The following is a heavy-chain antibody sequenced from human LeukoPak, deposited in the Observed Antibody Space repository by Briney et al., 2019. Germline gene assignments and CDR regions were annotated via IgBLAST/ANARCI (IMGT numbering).Heavy chain of an antibody. D-gene: IGHD3-10*01. Sequence: SETLSLTCTVSGGSISSPSYFWGRIRQPPGKGLEWIASVHFSGSLYLNPSLKSRVTISIDTAKNQFSLKLSSVTAADTAVYFCARQLYISGSYYAPMDVWGKGTTVTIFS. V-gene: IGHV4-39*01. J-gene: IGHJ6*03. CDR3: ARQLYISGSYYAPMDV. CDR1: GGSISSPSYF. CDR2: VHFSGSL.